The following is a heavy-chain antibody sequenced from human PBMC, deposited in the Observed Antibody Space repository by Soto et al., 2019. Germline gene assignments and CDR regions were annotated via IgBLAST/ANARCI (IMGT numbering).Heavy chain of an antibody. V-gene: IGHV3-30*03. CDR1: GFTFSSYG. J-gene: IGHJ4*02. CDR3: ATPGSGYDSFDY. Sequence: PGGSLRLSCAASGFTFSSYGMHWVRQAPGKGLEWVAVISYDGSNKYYADSVKGRFTISRDNSKNTLYLQTNSLRAEDTAVYYCATPGSGYDSFDYWGQGTLVTVSS. D-gene: IGHD5-12*01. CDR2: ISYDGSNK.